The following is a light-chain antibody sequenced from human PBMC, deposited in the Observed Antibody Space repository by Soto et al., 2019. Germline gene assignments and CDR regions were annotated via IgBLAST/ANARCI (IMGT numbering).Light chain of an antibody. CDR1: QSVSSSH. CDR2: AAS. V-gene: IGKV3-20*01. CDR3: QQYGSSGT. Sequence: DIVMTQSPATLSGSPGERATLSCRASQSVSSSHLAWYQHKPGQAPRLLIYAASSRATGIPDRFSGSGSGTDFTLTISRLEPEDFAVYYCQQYGSSGTFGQGTKVDIK. J-gene: IGKJ1*01.